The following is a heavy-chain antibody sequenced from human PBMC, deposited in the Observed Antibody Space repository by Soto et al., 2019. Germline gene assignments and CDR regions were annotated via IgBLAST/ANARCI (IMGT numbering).Heavy chain of an antibody. CDR1: GGSITSYY. Sequence: PSETLSLTCTVSGGSITSYYWGWVRQPPGKGLEWIGYIFYTGTTSYNPSLKSRVTISVDTSKNQFSLKMNSVTAADTAVYFCARVILTGYYVHDFWGQGTPVTVSS. J-gene: IGHJ4*02. CDR2: IFYTGTT. D-gene: IGHD3-9*01. CDR3: ARVILTGYYVHDF. V-gene: IGHV4-59*01.